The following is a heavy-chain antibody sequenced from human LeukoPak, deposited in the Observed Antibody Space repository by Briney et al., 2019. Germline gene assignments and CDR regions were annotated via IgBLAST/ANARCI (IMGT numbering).Heavy chain of an antibody. CDR1: GYTFTGYY. V-gene: IGHV1-2*06. J-gene: IGHJ3*02. Sequence: GASVKVSCKASGYTFTGYYMHWVRQAPGQGLEWMGRINPNSGGTNYAQKFQGRVTMIRDTSISTAYMELSRLRSDDTAVYYCARAPYYYDSSGSLGAFDIWGQGTMVTVSS. CDR2: INPNSGGT. CDR3: ARAPYYYDSSGSLGAFDI. D-gene: IGHD3-22*01.